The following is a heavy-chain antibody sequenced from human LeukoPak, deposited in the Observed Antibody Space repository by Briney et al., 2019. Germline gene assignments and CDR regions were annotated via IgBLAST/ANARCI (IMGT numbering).Heavy chain of an antibody. Sequence: SETLSLTCTVSGYSISSGYYWGWIRQPPGKGLEWIGEINHSGSTNYNPSLKSRVTISVDTSKNQFSLKLSSVTAADTAVYYCARGPWYSSSWYKKGVYYFDYWGQGTLVTVSS. CDR2: INHSGST. J-gene: IGHJ4*02. D-gene: IGHD6-13*01. CDR3: ARGPWYSSSWYKKGVYYFDY. CDR1: GYSISSGYY. V-gene: IGHV4-38-2*02.